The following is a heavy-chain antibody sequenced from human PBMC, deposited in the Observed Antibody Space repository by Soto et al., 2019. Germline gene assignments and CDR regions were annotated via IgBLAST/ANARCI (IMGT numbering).Heavy chain of an antibody. CDR1: GGTFSSYT. J-gene: IGHJ4*02. D-gene: IGHD5-12*01. Sequence: QVQLVHSGAEVKKPGSSVKVSCKASGGTFSSYTISWVRQAPGQGLEWMGRIIPILGIANYAQKFQGRVTITADKSTSTAYMELSSLSSEDTAVYYCAREGYVEPRYFDYWGQGTLVTVSS. CDR3: AREGYVEPRYFDY. CDR2: IIPILGIA. V-gene: IGHV1-69*04.